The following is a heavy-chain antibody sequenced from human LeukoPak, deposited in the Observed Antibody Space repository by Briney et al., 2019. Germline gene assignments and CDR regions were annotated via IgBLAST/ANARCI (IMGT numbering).Heavy chain of an antibody. CDR3: VKAQLGGTLDY. D-gene: IGHD1-1*01. V-gene: IGHV3-64D*09. CDR2: TNGNGDST. J-gene: IGHJ4*02. Sequence: GESLRLSCSASGFTFSSYAMHWVRQAPGKGLEYASATNGNGDSTYYADSVKGRFTISRDNSKNTLYLQMSSLRAEDTAVYYCVKAQLGGTLDYWGQGTLVTVTS. CDR1: GFTFSSYA.